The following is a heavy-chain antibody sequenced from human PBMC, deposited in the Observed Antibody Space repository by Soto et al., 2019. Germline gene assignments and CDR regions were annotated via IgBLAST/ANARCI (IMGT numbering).Heavy chain of an antibody. CDR2: ISAYNGNT. CDR3: ARVRDFYYYGMDV. Sequence: RASVKVSCKASGYTFTSYGISWVRQAPGQGLEWMGWISAYNGNTNYAQKLQGRVTMTIDTSTSTAYMELRSLRSDDTAVYYCARVRDFYYYGMDVWGQGTTVTVSS. CDR1: GYTFTSYG. D-gene: IGHD3-3*01. V-gene: IGHV1-18*01. J-gene: IGHJ6*02.